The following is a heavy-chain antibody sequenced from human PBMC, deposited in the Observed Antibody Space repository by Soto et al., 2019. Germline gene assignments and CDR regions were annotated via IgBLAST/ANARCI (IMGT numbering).Heavy chain of an antibody. J-gene: IGHJ2*01. CDR1: GGTFSTYA. D-gene: IGHD6-13*01. V-gene: IGHV1-69*01. Sequence: QVQMVQSGAEVKKPGSSVKVSCRTSGGTFSTYAFSWLRRAPGQGLEWLRGFIPICDTTNYAQKLQGTVRLTADESTSTAYTDLPSLRLENTAVYNCASPNIAAGDPFDLWGRGTVVP. CDR2: FIPICDTT. CDR3: ASPNIAAGDPFDL.